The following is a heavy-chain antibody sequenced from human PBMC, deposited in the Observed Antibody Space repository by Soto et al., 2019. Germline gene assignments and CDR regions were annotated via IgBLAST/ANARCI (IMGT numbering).Heavy chain of an antibody. J-gene: IGHJ6*02. CDR1: GFTFSSYG. Sequence: GGSLRLSCAASGFTFSSYGMHWVRQAPGKGLEWVAVISYDGSNKYYADSVKGRFTISRDNSKNTLYLQMNSLRAEDTAVYYCAKDDGCSSTSCYQGYYYYGMDVWGQGTTVTVSS. V-gene: IGHV3-30*18. CDR3: AKDDGCSSTSCYQGYYYYGMDV. D-gene: IGHD2-2*01. CDR2: ISYDGSNK.